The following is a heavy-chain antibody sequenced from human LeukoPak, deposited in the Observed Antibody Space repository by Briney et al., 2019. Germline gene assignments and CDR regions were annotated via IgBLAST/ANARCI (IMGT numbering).Heavy chain of an antibody. CDR1: GFTFSDYY. D-gene: IGHD6-6*01. V-gene: IGHV3-11*04. Sequence: MTGGSLRLSCAASGFTFSDYYMGWIRQAPGKGLEWVSYISGSGSIIYYADSVKGRFTISRDNAKNSLYLQMNSLRAEDTAVYYCAKIGAPYSSSSEGGDYYFDYWGQGTLVTVSS. CDR3: AKIGAPYSSSSEGGDYYFDY. J-gene: IGHJ4*02. CDR2: ISGSGSII.